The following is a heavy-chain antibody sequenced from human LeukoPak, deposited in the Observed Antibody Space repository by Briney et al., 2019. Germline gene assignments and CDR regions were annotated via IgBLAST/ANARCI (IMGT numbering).Heavy chain of an antibody. D-gene: IGHD6-6*01. CDR3: ARDAKFMEQLDYYYYYMDV. CDR2: ISAYNGNT. Sequence: ASVKVSCKASGYTFTSYGISWVRQAPGQGLEWMGWISAYNGNTNYAQKLQGRVTMTTDTSTSTAYMELRSLRSDDTAVYYCARDAKFMEQLDYYYYYMDVWGKGTTVTVSS. V-gene: IGHV1-18*01. J-gene: IGHJ6*03. CDR1: GYTFTSYG.